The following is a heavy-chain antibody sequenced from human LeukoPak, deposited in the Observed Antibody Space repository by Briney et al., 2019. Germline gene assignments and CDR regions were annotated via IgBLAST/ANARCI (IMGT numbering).Heavy chain of an antibody. CDR1: GFTFW. D-gene: IGHD4-11*01. Sequence: PGGSLRLSCEGSGFTFWMGWVRQAPGKGLQWVANIKTDGSEKYYVDSVKGRFTISRDNAKSSLYLQMSSLRAEDTAVYYCATYSSLNRREFQYWGQGTLLTVSS. V-gene: IGHV3-7*01. J-gene: IGHJ1*01. CDR3: ATYSSLNRREFQY. CDR2: IKTDGSEK.